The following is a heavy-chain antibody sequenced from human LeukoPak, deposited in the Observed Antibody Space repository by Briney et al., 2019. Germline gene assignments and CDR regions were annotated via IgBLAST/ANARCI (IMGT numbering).Heavy chain of an antibody. Sequence: GGSLRLSCTASGFTFGDYVMSRFRQAPGKGLEWVGFIRSKAYGGTTEYAASVKGRFTISRDDSKSIAYLQMNSLKTEDTAVYYCTRDHSGSGYYYFDYWGQGTLVTVSS. CDR2: IRSKAYGGTT. J-gene: IGHJ4*02. CDR3: TRDHSGSGYYYFDY. V-gene: IGHV3-49*03. D-gene: IGHD3-22*01. CDR1: GFTFGDYV.